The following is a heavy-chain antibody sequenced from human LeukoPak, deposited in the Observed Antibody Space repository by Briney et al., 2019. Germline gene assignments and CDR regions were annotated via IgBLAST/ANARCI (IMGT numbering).Heavy chain of an antibody. CDR1: GFTLTIYD. CDR3: VRGRFIAGAGD. Sequence: ASVKVSCKTSGFTLTIYDINWVRQAPGQGLEGMGWMNGNSGDTGYAQKFQGRVTMTRNTSISTAYMELSNLRSEDTAVYYCVRGRFIAGAGDWGQGTPVTVPS. J-gene: IGHJ1*01. V-gene: IGHV1-8*01. CDR2: MNGNSGDT. D-gene: IGHD1-26*01.